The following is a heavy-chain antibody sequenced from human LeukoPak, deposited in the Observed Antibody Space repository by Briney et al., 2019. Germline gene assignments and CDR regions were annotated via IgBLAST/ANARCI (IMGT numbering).Heavy chain of an antibody. Sequence: SAPTLVNPTQTLTLTCTFSGFSLSTSGVGVGWIRQPPGKTLEWLALIYWDDDKRYRPSLKSRLTITKDTSKNQVVLTMTNIDPVYTGTYYCARSPAYYYESSGYYHYWGQGTLVTVSS. CDR1: GFSLSTSGVG. CDR3: ARSPAYYYESSGYYHY. J-gene: IGHJ4*02. CDR2: IYWDDDK. D-gene: IGHD3-22*01. V-gene: IGHV2-5*02.